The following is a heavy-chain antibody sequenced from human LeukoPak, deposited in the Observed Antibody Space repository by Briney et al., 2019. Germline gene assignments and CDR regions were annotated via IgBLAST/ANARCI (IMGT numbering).Heavy chain of an antibody. D-gene: IGHD2/OR15-2a*01. CDR3: ARKNDFDI. Sequence: SETLSLTCTVSGGSISSDHWNWIRQPPGKGLEWIGCIYYSGSTYYNPSLKSRVTVSVDMSKSQFSLRLTSVTAADTAVYYCARKNDFDIWGQGTLVTVSS. J-gene: IGHJ3*02. CDR2: IYYSGST. CDR1: GGSISSDH. V-gene: IGHV4-59*01.